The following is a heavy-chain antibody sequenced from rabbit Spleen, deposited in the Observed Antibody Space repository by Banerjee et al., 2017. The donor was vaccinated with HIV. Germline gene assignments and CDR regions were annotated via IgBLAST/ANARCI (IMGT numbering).Heavy chain of an antibody. V-gene: IGHV1S45*01. Sequence: QQQLVESGGGLVKPGASLTLTCKASGFDLSSYYWICWVRQAPGKGLEWIACIDAGSSGSTNYASWAKGRFTISKTSSTTVTLQMTSLTAADTATYFCARAISTRSNYWIAIYYFNLWGPGTLVTVS. D-gene: IGHD1-1*01. CDR1: GFDLSSYYW. CDR3: ARAISTRSNYWIAIYYFNL. J-gene: IGHJ4*01. CDR2: IDAGSSGST.